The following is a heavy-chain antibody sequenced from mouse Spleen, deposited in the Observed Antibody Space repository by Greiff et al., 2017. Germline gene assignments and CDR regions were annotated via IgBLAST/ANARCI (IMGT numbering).Heavy chain of an antibody. D-gene: IGHD6-1*01. J-gene: IGHJ3*01. Sequence: DVMLVESGGGLVKPGGSLKLSCAASGFTFSSYAMSWVRQTPEKRLEWVATISSGGSYTYYPDSVKGRFTISRDNAKNTLYLQMSSLRSEDTAMYYCARQGASAWFAYWGQGTLVTVSA. V-gene: IGHV5-9-1*01. CDR3: ARQGASAWFAY. CDR2: ISSGGSYT. CDR1: GFTFSSYA.